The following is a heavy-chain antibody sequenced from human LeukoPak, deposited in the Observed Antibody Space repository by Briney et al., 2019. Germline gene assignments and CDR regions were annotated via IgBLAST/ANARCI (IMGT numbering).Heavy chain of an antibody. CDR2: ISSSSSYI. Sequence: GGSLRLSCAASGFTFSSYSVNWVRQAPGKGLEWVSSISSSSSYIYYADSVKGRFTISRDNAKNSLYLQMNSLRAEDTAVYYCAKGTDCSSTSCFTYYYYYMDVWGKGTTVTVSS. CDR1: GFTFSSYS. J-gene: IGHJ6*03. D-gene: IGHD2-2*01. V-gene: IGHV3-21*01. CDR3: AKGTDCSSTSCFTYYYYYMDV.